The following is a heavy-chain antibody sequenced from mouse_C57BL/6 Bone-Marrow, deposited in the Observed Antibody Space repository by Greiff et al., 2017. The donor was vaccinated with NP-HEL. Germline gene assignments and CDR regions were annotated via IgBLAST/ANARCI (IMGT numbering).Heavy chain of an antibody. D-gene: IGHD1-2*01. Sequence: DVMLVESGGDLVKPGGSLKLSCAASGFTFSSYGMSWVRQTPDKRLEWVATISSGGSYAYYPDSVKGRFTISRDNAKNTLYLQMSSLKSEDTAMYYCARRLRLGDFDYWGQGTTLTVSS. CDR3: ARRLRLGDFDY. CDR2: ISSGGSYA. J-gene: IGHJ2*01. V-gene: IGHV5-6*02. CDR1: GFTFSSYG.